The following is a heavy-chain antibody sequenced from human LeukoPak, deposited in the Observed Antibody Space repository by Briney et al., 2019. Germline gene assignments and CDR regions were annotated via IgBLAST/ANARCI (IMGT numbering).Heavy chain of an antibody. CDR3: AREFYVSPYYDSSGYYEG. J-gene: IGHJ4*02. V-gene: IGHV3-74*01. CDR2: INSDGSST. Sequence: PGGSLRLSCAASGFTFRSYWMHWVRQAPGRGLLWVSRINSDGSSTSYADSVKGRFTISRDNAKNTVYLQMNSLRAEDMAVYYCAREFYVSPYYDSSGYYEGWGQGTLVTVSS. CDR1: GFTFRSYW. D-gene: IGHD3-22*01.